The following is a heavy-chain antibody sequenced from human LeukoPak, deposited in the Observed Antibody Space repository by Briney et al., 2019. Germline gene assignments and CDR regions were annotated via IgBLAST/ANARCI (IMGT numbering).Heavy chain of an antibody. J-gene: IGHJ5*02. CDR3: AKESDIVVVPAGNWFDP. Sequence: SVKVSCKASGGTFSSYAISWVRQAPGQGLEWMGGIIPIFDTANYAQKFQGRVTITADKSTSTAYTELSSLRSEDTAVYYCAKESDIVVVPAGNWFDPWGQGTLVTVSS. CDR2: IIPIFDTA. V-gene: IGHV1-69*06. CDR1: GGTFSSYA. D-gene: IGHD2-2*01.